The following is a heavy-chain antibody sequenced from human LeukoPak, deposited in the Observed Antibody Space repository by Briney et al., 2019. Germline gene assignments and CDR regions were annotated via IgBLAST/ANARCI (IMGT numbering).Heavy chain of an antibody. D-gene: IGHD6-13*01. Sequence: GASVKVSCKASGYTFTSYAMHWVRQAPGQRLEWMGWINAGNGNTNYAQKLQGRVTMTTDTSTSTAYMELRSLRSDDTAVYYCARSEQLAGYYYYYMDVWGKGTTVTVSS. CDR3: ARSEQLAGYYYYYMDV. V-gene: IGHV1-3*01. CDR2: INAGNGNT. CDR1: GYTFTSYA. J-gene: IGHJ6*03.